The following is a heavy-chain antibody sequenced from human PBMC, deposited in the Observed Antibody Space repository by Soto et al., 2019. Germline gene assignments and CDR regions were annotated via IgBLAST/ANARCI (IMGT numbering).Heavy chain of an antibody. J-gene: IGHJ4*02. V-gene: IGHV3-7*02. CDR2: MNEYGSER. Sequence: GGSLRLSCSASGFIFSSYWMSWLRQAPGKGLEWVASMNEYGSERYYADSVKGRFTISRDNAKNTLFLEMSSLRAEDTAVYYCARPGSGYSYGSFDYWGQKTLVTVSS. D-gene: IGHD5-18*01. CDR1: GFIFSSYW. CDR3: ARPGSGYSYGSFDY.